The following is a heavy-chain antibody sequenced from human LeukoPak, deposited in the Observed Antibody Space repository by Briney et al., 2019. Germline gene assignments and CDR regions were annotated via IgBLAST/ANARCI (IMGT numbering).Heavy chain of an antibody. CDR1: GGSISSSSYY. D-gene: IGHD1-26*01. CDR3: GRRLVGATTIRDY. V-gene: IGHV4-39*01. J-gene: IGHJ4*02. CDR2: IYYSGST. Sequence: PSETLSLTCTVSGGSISSSSYYWGWIRQPPGKGLEWIGRIYYSGSTYYNPSLKSRVTISVDTSKNQFSLKLSSVTAADTAVYYCGRRLVGATTIRDYWGQGTLVTVSS.